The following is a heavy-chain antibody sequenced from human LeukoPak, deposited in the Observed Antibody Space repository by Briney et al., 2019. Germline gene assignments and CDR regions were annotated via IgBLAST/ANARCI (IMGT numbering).Heavy chain of an antibody. CDR2: VHLGGRT. CDR1: GGSVINTNW. V-gene: IGHV4-4*02. D-gene: IGHD3-3*01. CDR3: AREGGFYRPLDY. J-gene: IGHJ4*02. Sequence: SETLSLTCGVSGGSVINTNWWTWVRQPPGKGLEWVGEVHLGGRTNYNPSLESRLTMSVAVSENQVSLKLTSVPAADTAVYDCAREGGFYRPLDYSGQGTLVTVSS.